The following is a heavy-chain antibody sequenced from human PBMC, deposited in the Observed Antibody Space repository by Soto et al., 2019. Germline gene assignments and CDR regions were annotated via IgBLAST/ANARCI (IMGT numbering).Heavy chain of an antibody. Sequence: QVQLVESGGGVVQPGRSLRLSCAASRFTFSNYGMHCVRQPPGKGLEWVAVISYDGSNKYYADSVKGRFTISRDNSKNTLYLQMNSLRAEDTAVYYCVKGGYHYFDYWGQGTLVTVSS. CDR3: VKGGYHYFDY. V-gene: IGHV3-30*18. D-gene: IGHD5-12*01. CDR1: RFTFSNYG. J-gene: IGHJ4*02. CDR2: ISYDGSNK.